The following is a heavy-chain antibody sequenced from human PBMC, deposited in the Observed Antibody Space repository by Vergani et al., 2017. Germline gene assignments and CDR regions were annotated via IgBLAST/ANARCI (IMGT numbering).Heavy chain of an antibody. J-gene: IGHJ3*02. CDR2: IIPILGIA. Sequence: QVQLVQSGAEVKKPGSSVKVSCKASGGTFSSYTISWVRQAPGQGLEWMGRIIPILGIANYAQKFQGRVTITADKSTSTAYMERSSLRSEDTAVYYCARTEGYSYGFFNAFDIWGQGTMVTVSS. CDR3: ARTEGYSYGFFNAFDI. CDR1: GGTFSSYT. V-gene: IGHV1-69*02. D-gene: IGHD5-18*01.